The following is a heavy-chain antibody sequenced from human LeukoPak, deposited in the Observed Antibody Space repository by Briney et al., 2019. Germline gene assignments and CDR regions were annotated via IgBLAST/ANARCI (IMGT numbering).Heavy chain of an antibody. D-gene: IGHD3-10*01. J-gene: IGHJ6*03. Sequence: GASVKVSCKASGGTFSSYAISWVRQAPGQGLEWMGGIIPIFGTANYAQKFQGRVTITADKSTSTAYMELSSLRSEDTAVYYCARAIGDYPDSGFPQLHVSYYYYMDVWGKGTTVIVSS. CDR3: ARAIGDYPDSGFPQLHVSYYYYMDV. CDR1: GGTFSSYA. V-gene: IGHV1-69*06. CDR2: IIPIFGTA.